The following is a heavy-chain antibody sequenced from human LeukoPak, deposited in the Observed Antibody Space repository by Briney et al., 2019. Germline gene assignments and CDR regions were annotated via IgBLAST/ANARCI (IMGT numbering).Heavy chain of an antibody. CDR1: GYTFTSYA. D-gene: IGHD5-18*01. V-gene: IGHV1-3*01. CDR2: INAGNGNT. Sequence: ASVKVSCKASGYTFTSYAMHWVRQAPGQRLEWMGWINAGNGNTKYSQKFQGRVTITRDTSASTAYMELSSLRFEDTAVYYCARGEDVDTAMADYWGQGTLVTVSS. J-gene: IGHJ4*02. CDR3: ARGEDVDTAMADY.